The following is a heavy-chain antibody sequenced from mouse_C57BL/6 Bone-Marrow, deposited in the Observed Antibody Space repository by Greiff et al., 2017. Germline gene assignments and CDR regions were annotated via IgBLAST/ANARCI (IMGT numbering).Heavy chain of an antibody. D-gene: IGHD1-1*01. Sequence: VQLQQSGAELVKPGASVKLSCTASGFNIKDYYLHWVKQRTEQGLEWIGRIDPEDGETKYAPKFPGKATITADTSSNTAYLQLSSLTSEDTAVYYCARSPIYYYGSSPFADWGQGTLVTVSA. CDR3: ARSPIYYYGSSPFAD. CDR1: GFNIKDYY. CDR2: IDPEDGET. J-gene: IGHJ3*01. V-gene: IGHV14-2*01.